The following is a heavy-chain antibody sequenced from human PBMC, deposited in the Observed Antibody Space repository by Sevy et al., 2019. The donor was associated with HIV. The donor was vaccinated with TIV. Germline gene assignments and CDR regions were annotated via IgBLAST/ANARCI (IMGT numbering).Heavy chain of an antibody. D-gene: IGHD5-12*01. Sequence: GGSLRLSCTASGFTFSIFWMHWVRQAPGQGLVWVSHINRDGRSTTYADSVKGRFTISRANARNTVYLEMNSLRDEDTAVYFCARDKIYSMDVWGQGTTVTVSS. CDR1: GFTFSIFW. V-gene: IGHV3-74*01. J-gene: IGHJ6*02. CDR2: INRDGRST. CDR3: ARDKIYSMDV.